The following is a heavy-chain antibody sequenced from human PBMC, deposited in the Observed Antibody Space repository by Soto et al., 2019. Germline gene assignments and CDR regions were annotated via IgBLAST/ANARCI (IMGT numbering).Heavy chain of an antibody. CDR3: ARRGRGSGSSPRGYFDY. CDR1: GYSFSTYW. J-gene: IGHJ4*02. Sequence: PGESLKISCKGSGYSFSTYWIGWVRQMPGKGLEWMGIIYPGDSDTRYSPSFQGQVTISTDKSISTAYLQWSSLKASDTAIYYCARRGRGSGSSPRGYFDYWGQGTLVTVSS. D-gene: IGHD6-6*01. CDR2: IYPGDSDT. V-gene: IGHV5-51*01.